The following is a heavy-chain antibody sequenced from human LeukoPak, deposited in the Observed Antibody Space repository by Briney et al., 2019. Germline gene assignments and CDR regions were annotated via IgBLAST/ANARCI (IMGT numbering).Heavy chain of an antibody. D-gene: IGHD3-10*01. V-gene: IGHV1-2*02. CDR2: IDPDTGGT. Sequence: GASVKVSCRASGYTCTGYYMHWVRQAPGQGLEWVRWIDPDTGGTHYGQKFQGRVSMTRDASISTAYMELSRLRSDDTAVYFCARGRSFGELGVYWGQGTLLTVSS. CDR3: ARGRSFGELGVY. J-gene: IGHJ4*02. CDR1: GYTCTGYY.